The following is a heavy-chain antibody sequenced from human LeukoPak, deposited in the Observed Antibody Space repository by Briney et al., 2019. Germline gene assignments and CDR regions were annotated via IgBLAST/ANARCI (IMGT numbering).Heavy chain of an antibody. CDR2: IRYDGSNK. J-gene: IGHJ3*02. Sequence: GGSLRLSCAASGFTFSSYGMLWVRQTPDKGLEWVAFIRYDGSNKYSADSVKGRFTISRDNSKNTLYLQMNRLRAEDTAVYYCTKDLFIGTPGGAFDIWGQGTMVTVSS. V-gene: IGHV3-30*02. D-gene: IGHD3-16*01. CDR3: TKDLFIGTPGGAFDI. CDR1: GFTFSSYG.